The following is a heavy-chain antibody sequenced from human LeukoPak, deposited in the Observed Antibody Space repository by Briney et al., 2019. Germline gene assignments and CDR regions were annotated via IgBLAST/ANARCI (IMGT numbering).Heavy chain of an antibody. CDR1: GFTFSSYG. CDR2: ISYDGSNK. Sequence: GGSLRLSCAASGFTFSSYGMHWVRQAPGKGLEWVAVISYDGSNKYYADSVKGRFTISRDNSKNTLYLQMNSLRAEDTAVYYCAKDEGGYNGLDYWGQGTLVTVSS. J-gene: IGHJ4*02. CDR3: AKDEGGYNGLDY. V-gene: IGHV3-30*18. D-gene: IGHD5-24*01.